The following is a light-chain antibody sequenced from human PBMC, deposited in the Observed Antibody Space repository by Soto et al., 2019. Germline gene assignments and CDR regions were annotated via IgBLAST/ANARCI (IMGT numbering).Light chain of an antibody. CDR1: SSNIGSYYD. CDR3: QSYASDVSAWV. Sequence: QSVLTQPPSVSGAPGQTVTISCAGTSSNIGSYYDVHWYQHLPGTAPKLLIFGYTNRPSGVPDRFSGSKSGTSASLAITGLQSEDEAAYYCQSYASDVSAWVFGGGTKLTVL. J-gene: IGLJ3*02. CDR2: GYT. V-gene: IGLV1-40*01.